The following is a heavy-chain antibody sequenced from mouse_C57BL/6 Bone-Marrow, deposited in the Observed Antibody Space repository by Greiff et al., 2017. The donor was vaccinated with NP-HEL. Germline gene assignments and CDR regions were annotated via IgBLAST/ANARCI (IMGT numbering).Heavy chain of an antibody. CDR2: IYPGDGDT. D-gene: IGHD2-4*01. J-gene: IGHJ4*01. V-gene: IGHV1-80*01. CDR1: GYAFSSYW. CDR3: AREEGHYDYGRGY. Sequence: VQLQQSGAELVKPGASVKISCKASGYAFSSYWMNWVKQRPGKGLEWIGQIYPGDGDTNYHGKFKGKATLTADKSSSTAYMQLSSLTSEDSAVYFCAREEGHYDYGRGYWGQGTSVTVSS.